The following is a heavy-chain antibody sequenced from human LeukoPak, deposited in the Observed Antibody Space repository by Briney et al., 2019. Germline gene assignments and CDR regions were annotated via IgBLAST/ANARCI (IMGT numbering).Heavy chain of an antibody. D-gene: IGHD2-21*01. Sequence: PGRSLRLSCAASGFTFSSYGMHWVRQTPGKGLEWVALISYDGYDKSYADSVRGRFTISRDNSKNTLNLQMDSLRSEDTAVYYCARDFFPIADSTWYEIGYWGQGTLVTVSS. CDR3: ARDFFPIADSTWYEIGY. CDR2: ISYDGYDK. V-gene: IGHV3-30*03. J-gene: IGHJ4*02. CDR1: GFTFSSYG.